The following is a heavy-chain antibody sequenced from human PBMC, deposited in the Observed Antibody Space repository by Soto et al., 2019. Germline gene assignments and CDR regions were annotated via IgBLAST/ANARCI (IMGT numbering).Heavy chain of an antibody. Sequence: SETLSLTCTVSGGSIISGNYYWSWIRQPPGKGLEWIGYIYYSGSTNYNPTLKSRVTISVDKSKNQFSLKLSSVTAADTAVYYCASYGSGSYYDRYFDYWGQGTLVTVSS. CDR3: ASYGSGSYYDRYFDY. CDR1: GGSIISGNYY. CDR2: IYYSGST. D-gene: IGHD3-10*01. V-gene: IGHV4-61*05. J-gene: IGHJ4*02.